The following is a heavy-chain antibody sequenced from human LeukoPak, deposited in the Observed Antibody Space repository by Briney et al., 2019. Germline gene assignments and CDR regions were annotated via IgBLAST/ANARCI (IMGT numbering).Heavy chain of an antibody. V-gene: IGHV1-69*13. Sequence: SVKVSCKSSGGTFSSYAISWVRQAPGQGLEWMGGLIPIFGTANYAQKFQGRVTITADESTSTAYMELSSLRSEDTAVYYCARNEVVVPAATPRYYYYYGMDVWGQGTTVTVSS. D-gene: IGHD2-2*02. CDR1: GGTFSSYA. CDR3: ARNEVVVPAATPRYYYYYGMDV. CDR2: LIPIFGTA. J-gene: IGHJ6*02.